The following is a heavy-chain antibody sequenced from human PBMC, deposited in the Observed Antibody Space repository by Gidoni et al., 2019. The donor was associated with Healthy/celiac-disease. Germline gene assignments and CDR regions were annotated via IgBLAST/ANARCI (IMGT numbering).Heavy chain of an antibody. D-gene: IGHD4-17*01. V-gene: IGHV3-33*01. J-gene: IGHJ4*02. CDR2: IWYDGSNK. CDR1: GFTFSSYG. Sequence: QVQLVESGGGVVQPGRSLRLSCAASGFTFSSYGMHWVRQAPGKGLEWVAVIWYDGSNKYYADSVKGRFTISRDNSKNTLYLQMNSLRAEDTAVYYCARAGELDYGDYYFDYWGQGTLVTVSS. CDR3: ARAGELDYGDYYFDY.